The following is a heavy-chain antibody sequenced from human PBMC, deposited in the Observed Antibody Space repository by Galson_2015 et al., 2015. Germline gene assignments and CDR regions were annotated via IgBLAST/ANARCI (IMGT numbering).Heavy chain of an antibody. V-gene: IGHV4-39*01. J-gene: IGHJ2*01. Sequence: SEPLSLTCTVSGGSISSSSYYWGWIRQPPGKGLEWIGSIYYSGSTYYNPSLKSRVTISVDTSKNQFSLKLSSVTAADTAVYYCASDRGYSYGYSWYFDLWGRGTLVTVSS. CDR3: ASDRGYSYGYSWYFDL. CDR2: IYYSGST. D-gene: IGHD5-18*01. CDR1: GGSISSSSYY.